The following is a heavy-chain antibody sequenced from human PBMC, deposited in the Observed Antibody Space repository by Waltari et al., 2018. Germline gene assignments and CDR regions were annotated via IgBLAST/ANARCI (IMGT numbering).Heavy chain of an antibody. CDR3: ARGGGISWANYYFDN. Sequence: QVQLQESGPGLVKPSETLSLTCTVSGGSIISYYWSWIRQPPGKGLEGIAYVHHSGSTDYNPSLKSRVTISVDTSKNQFSLKLSSVTAADTAVYYCARGGGISWANYYFDNWGQGTLVTVSS. D-gene: IGHD6-13*01. V-gene: IGHV4-59*08. J-gene: IGHJ4*02. CDR1: GGSIISYY. CDR2: VHHSGST.